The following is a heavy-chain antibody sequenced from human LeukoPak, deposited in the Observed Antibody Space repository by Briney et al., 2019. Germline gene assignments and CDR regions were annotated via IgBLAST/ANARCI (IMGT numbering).Heavy chain of an antibody. CDR3: ARIAREGYDSSGHPLDY. CDR1: GGTFSSYA. V-gene: IGHV1-69*13. CDR2: IIPIFGTA. D-gene: IGHD3-22*01. J-gene: IGHJ4*02. Sequence: SVKVSCKASGGTFSSYAISWVRQAPGQGLEWMGGIIPIFGTANYAQKFQGRVTITADESTSTAYMELSSLRSEDTAVYYCARIAREGYDSSGHPLDYWGQGTLVTVSS.